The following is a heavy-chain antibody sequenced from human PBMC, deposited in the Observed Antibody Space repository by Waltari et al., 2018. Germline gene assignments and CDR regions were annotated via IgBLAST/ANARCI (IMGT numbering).Heavy chain of an antibody. V-gene: IGHV3-33*08. CDR1: GFTFSSYG. CDR3: AKGSKGHYYDSSGYWTFDY. J-gene: IGHJ4*02. CDR2: IWYDGSNK. D-gene: IGHD3-22*01. Sequence: QVQLVESGGGVVQPGRSLRLSCAASGFTFSSYGMPWVRPAPGKALEWVAVIWYDGSNKYYADSVKGRFTISRDNSKNTLYLQMNSLRAEDTAMYYCAKGSKGHYYDSSGYWTFDYWGQGTLVTVSS.